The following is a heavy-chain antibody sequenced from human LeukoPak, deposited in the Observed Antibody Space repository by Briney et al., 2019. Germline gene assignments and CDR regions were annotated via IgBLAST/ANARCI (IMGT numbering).Heavy chain of an antibody. Sequence: SQTLSLTCTVSGGSISSGGYYWSWIRQPPGKGLEWIGYIYHSGSTYYNPSLKSRVTISVDRSKNQFSLKLSSVTAADTAVYYCARAQGRGHWFDPWGQGTLVTVSS. CDR1: GGSISSGGYY. CDR2: IYHSGST. CDR3: ARAQGRGHWFDP. D-gene: IGHD3-10*01. V-gene: IGHV4-30-2*01. J-gene: IGHJ5*02.